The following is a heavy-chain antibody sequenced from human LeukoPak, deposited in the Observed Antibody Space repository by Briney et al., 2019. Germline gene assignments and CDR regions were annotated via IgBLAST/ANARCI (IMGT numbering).Heavy chain of an antibody. D-gene: IGHD6-19*01. CDR3: AKGSSGWYYFDY. CDR2: ISWNSGSI. CDR1: GFTFDDYA. V-gene: IGHV3-9*03. J-gene: IGHJ4*02. Sequence: GGSLRLSCAASGFTFDDYAMHWVRQAPGKGLEWVSGISWNSGSIGYADSVKGRFTISRGNAKNSLYLQMNSLRAEDMALYYCAKGSSGWYYFDYWGQGTLVTVSS.